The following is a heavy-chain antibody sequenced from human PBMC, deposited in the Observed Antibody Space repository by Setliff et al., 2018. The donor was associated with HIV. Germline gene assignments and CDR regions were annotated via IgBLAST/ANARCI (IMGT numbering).Heavy chain of an antibody. J-gene: IGHJ4*02. V-gene: IGHV3-23*01. CDR2: ISGSGETT. D-gene: IGHD3-16*01. CDR3: ATTVIYTRFDY. Sequence: AGGSLRLSCAASGFTFSRNAMSWVRQDPGKGLEWVSVISGSGETTYYADSVRGRFTISRDNSKNTLYLQMNSLRAEDTAVYYCATTVIYTRFDYWGQGTLVTVSS. CDR1: GFTFSRNA.